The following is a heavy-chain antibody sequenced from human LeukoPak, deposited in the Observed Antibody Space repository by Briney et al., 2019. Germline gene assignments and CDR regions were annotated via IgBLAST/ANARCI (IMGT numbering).Heavy chain of an antibody. CDR1: GFTFSSYA. CDR2: ISGSGGST. Sequence: AGSLRLSCAASGFTFSSYAMSWVRRAPAKGLAWVSAISGSGGSTYYADSVKGRFTISRDNSKTTLYLQMNSLRAEDTAVYYCAKDSCSSTSCRGYFDYWGQGTLVTVSS. D-gene: IGHD2-2*01. V-gene: IGHV3-23*01. J-gene: IGHJ4*02. CDR3: AKDSCSSTSCRGYFDY.